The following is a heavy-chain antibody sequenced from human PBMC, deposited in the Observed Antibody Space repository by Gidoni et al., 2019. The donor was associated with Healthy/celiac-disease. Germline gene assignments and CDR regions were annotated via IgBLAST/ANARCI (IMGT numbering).Heavy chain of an antibody. CDR1: GGSISSYY. V-gene: IGHV4-59*01. J-gene: IGHJ4*02. CDR2: IYYSGST. Sequence: QVQLQESGPGLVKPSETLSLTCTVSGGSISSYYWSWIRQPPGKGLEWIGYIYYSGSTNYNPSLKSRGTISVDTSKNQFSLKLSSVTAADTAVYYCARVFDLYGDYGGLPDYWGQGTLVTVSS. CDR3: ARVFDLYGDYGGLPDY. D-gene: IGHD4-17*01.